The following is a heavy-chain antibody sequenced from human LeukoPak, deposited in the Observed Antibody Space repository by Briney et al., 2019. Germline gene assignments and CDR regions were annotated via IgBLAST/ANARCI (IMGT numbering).Heavy chain of an antibody. J-gene: IGHJ4*02. D-gene: IGHD1-1*01. CDR2: INYSGTKT. CDR1: GFTFSSYD. Sequence: GGSLRLSCAASGFTFSSYDMTWARRAPGKGLEWVSTINYSGTKTYYADSVKGRFTISRDNSRYTVYLQMNNLRAEDTAIYFCVKRGSNFGPFDNWGQGTLVTVSS. CDR3: VKRGSNFGPFDN. V-gene: IGHV3-23*05.